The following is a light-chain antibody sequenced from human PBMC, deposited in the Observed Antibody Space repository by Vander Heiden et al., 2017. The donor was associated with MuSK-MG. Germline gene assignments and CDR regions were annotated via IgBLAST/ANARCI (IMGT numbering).Light chain of an antibody. J-gene: IGKJ4*01. CDR1: RDISTY. CDR3: QQGDSRPPNT. V-gene: IGKV1-39*01. Sequence: DIQMTQSPSSLSAFVGDTVTITCRASRDISTYLNWYQQKQGKAPRLLIYAASKLQSGVPSRFSGSGSGRDSTLTVASLQAEDAATYYGQQGDSRPPNTFGGGTKLEIK. CDR2: AAS.